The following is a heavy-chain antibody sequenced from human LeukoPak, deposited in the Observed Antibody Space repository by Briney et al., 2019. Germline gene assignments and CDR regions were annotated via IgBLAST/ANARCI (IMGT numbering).Heavy chain of an antibody. D-gene: IGHD3-3*01. CDR1: GFTFRSYS. V-gene: IGHV3-23*01. CDR2: ISGSGGST. Sequence: GGSLRLSCAASGFTFRSYSMSWVRQAPGKGLEWVSAISGSGGSTYYADSVKGRFTISRDNSKNTLYLQMNSLRAEDTAVYYCAKGFFGVVITRFDYWGQGTLVTVSS. J-gene: IGHJ4*02. CDR3: AKGFFGVVITRFDY.